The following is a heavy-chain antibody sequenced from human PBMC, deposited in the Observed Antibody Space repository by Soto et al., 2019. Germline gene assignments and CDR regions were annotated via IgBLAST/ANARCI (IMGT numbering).Heavy chain of an antibody. Sequence: GASVKVSCKSSGYTFINYYVHWVRQAPGQGLEWMGMINPSGGRTTYPQKFQGRVTMTRDTSTSTVYVELSSLRPDDTAVFYCAREKASTSLLTHYYYAMDVWGHGTTVTVSS. CDR2: INPSGGRT. J-gene: IGHJ6*02. CDR1: GYTFINYY. V-gene: IGHV1-46*01. CDR3: AREKASTSLLTHYYYAMDV.